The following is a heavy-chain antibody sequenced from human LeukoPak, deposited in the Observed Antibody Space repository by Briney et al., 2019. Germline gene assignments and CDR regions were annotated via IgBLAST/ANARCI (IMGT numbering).Heavy chain of an antibody. CDR2: FDPEDGET. CDR3: ATEIGGTTGTTFDY. D-gene: IGHD1-1*01. J-gene: IGHJ4*02. V-gene: IGHV1-24*01. Sequence: ASVKVSCKVSGYTLTELSMHWVRQAPGKGLEWMGGFDPEDGETIYAQKFQGRVTMTEDTSTDTAYMELSSLRSEDTAVYYCATEIGGTTGTTFDYWGQGTLVTVSS. CDR1: GYTLTELS.